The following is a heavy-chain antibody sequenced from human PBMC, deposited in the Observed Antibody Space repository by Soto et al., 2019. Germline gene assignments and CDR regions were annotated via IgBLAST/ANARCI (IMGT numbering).Heavy chain of an antibody. J-gene: IGHJ4*02. D-gene: IGHD2-15*01. Sequence: VKVSCKASGGTFSSYAISWVRQAPGQGLEWMGGIIPIFGTANYAQKFQGRVTITADESTSTAYMELSSLRSEDTAVYYCARAPCSGGSCYEIWSFYFDYWGQGTLVTVSS. CDR2: IIPIFGTA. V-gene: IGHV1-69*13. CDR1: GGTFSSYA. CDR3: ARAPCSGGSCYEIWSFYFDY.